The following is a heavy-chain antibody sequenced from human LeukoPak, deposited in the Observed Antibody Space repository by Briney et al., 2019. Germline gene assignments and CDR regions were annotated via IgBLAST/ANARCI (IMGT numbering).Heavy chain of an antibody. Sequence: GGSLRLSCAASGFTFSSYGMSWVRQAPGKGLEWVSYISSSGSTIYYADSVKGRFTISRDNAKNSLYLQMNSLRAEDTAVYYCAQDYYDSSGPDAFDIWGQGTMVTVSS. D-gene: IGHD3-22*01. J-gene: IGHJ3*02. CDR3: AQDYYDSSGPDAFDI. CDR1: GFTFSSYG. V-gene: IGHV3-48*04. CDR2: ISSSGSTI.